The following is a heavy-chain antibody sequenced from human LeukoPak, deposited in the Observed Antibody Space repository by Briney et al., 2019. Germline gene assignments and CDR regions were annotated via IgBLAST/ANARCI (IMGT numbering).Heavy chain of an antibody. J-gene: IGHJ4*02. CDR3: ARDETLDYGDYVRIVY. V-gene: IGHV7-4-1*02. CDR1: GYTFTGYY. D-gene: IGHD4-17*01. CDR2: INPNTGNP. Sequence: ASVKVSCKASGYTFTGYYMHWARQAPGQGLEWMGWINPNTGNPTYAQGFTGRFVFSLDTSVSTAYLQISSLKAEDTAVYYCARDETLDYGDYVRIVYWGQGTLVTVSS.